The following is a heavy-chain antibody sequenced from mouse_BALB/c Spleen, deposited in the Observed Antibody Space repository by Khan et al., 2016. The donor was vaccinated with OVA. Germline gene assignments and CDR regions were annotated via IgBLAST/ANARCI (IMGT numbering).Heavy chain of an antibody. CDR1: GYTFTSYT. Sequence: QMQLEESGAELARPGASVKMSCKASGYTFTSYTIHWIKKRPGQGLEWIGYINPSNDYTNYNQKFKDKATLTTDKSSNTAYLRLSSLTSDDSAVYNCVRDGAYHRNDGWFAYWGQGTLVTVSA. CDR3: VRDGAYHRNDGWFAY. J-gene: IGHJ3*01. V-gene: IGHV1-4*01. CDR2: INPSNDYT. D-gene: IGHD2-14*01.